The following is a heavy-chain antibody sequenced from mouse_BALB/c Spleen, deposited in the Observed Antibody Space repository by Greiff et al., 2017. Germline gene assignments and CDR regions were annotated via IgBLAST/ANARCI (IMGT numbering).Heavy chain of an antibody. CDR3: ERGYYGYARDD. J-gene: IGHJ4*01. CDR1: GFTFSDYG. D-gene: IGHD1-1*01. Sequence: EVQLVESGGGLVQPGGSRKLSCAASGFTFSDYGMAWVRQAPGKGPEWVAFISNLAYSIYYADTVTGRFTISRENAKNTLYLEMSSLRSEDTAMYYCERGYYGYARDDWGQGTSVTVSA. CDR2: ISNLAYSI. V-gene: IGHV5-15*02.